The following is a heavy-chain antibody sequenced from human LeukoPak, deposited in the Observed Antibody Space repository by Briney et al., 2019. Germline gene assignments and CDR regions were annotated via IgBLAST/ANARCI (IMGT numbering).Heavy chain of an antibody. V-gene: IGHV4-34*01. J-gene: IGHJ3*02. CDR2: INHSGST. Sequence: SETLSLTCAVYGGSFSGYYWSWVRQPPGKGLEWIGEINHSGSTNYNPSLKSRVTISVDTSKNQFSLKLSSVTAADTAVYYCARGTGVFDIWGQGTMVTVSS. CDR3: ARGTGVFDI. D-gene: IGHD2-8*01. CDR1: GGSFSGYY.